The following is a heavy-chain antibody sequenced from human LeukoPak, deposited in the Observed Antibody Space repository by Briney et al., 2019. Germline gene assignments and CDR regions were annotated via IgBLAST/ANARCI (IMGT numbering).Heavy chain of an antibody. D-gene: IGHD5-18*01. Sequence: GGSLRLSCAASGFTFDGSVIHWVRQASGKGQEWVGRIRSKTNSYATAYAASVVGRFTISRDDSKNTAYLQMNSLKTEDTAVYYCTRHKVDTTMVIPFDYWGQGTLVTVSS. V-gene: IGHV3-73*01. CDR2: IRSKTNSYAT. J-gene: IGHJ4*02. CDR3: TRHKVDTTMVIPFDY. CDR1: GFTFDGSV.